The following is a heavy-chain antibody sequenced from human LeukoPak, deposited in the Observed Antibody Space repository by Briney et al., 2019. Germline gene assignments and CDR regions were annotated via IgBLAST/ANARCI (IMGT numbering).Heavy chain of an antibody. CDR3: ARSQNVASATGWFDP. D-gene: IGHD6-13*01. CDR2: IYNSGST. Sequence: PSETLSLTCTVSGGSISRDYWSWIRQPPGKGLEWIGYIYNSGSTNYNPSLKSRVTISVDTSKNQFSLKLNSLTAADSAMYYCARSQNVASATGWFDPWGQGTLVTVSS. J-gene: IGHJ5*02. V-gene: IGHV4-59*01. CDR1: GGSISRDY.